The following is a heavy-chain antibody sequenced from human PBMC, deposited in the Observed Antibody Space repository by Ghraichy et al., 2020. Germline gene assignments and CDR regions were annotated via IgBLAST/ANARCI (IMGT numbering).Heavy chain of an antibody. CDR1: DGSINTYY. V-gene: IGHV4-59*08. D-gene: IGHD5-12*01. Sequence: ETLSLTCNVSDGSINTYYWSWLRQAPGKGLEWIGYIYHTGTTNYNPSLKTRVTMSLDTSKNEVSLTLRSVIVADTAVYYCARGPWLIRGPDQWGQGTLVIVSS. CDR3: ARGPWLIRGPDQ. CDR2: IYHTGTT. J-gene: IGHJ4*02.